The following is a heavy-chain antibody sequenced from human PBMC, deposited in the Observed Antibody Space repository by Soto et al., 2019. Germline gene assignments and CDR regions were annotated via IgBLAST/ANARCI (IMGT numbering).Heavy chain of an antibody. CDR3: AKGNQGSA. J-gene: IGHJ5*02. CDR2: FTGGGRT. Sequence: EVQLLDSGGGLVQPGGSLRLSCAASGFTFSTYAMGWVRQAPGKGLEWVSTFTGGGRTYYADFVKGRFTISRDNSKNTLYLQMNSLRAEDTDVYYCAKGNQGSAWGQGTLVTVSS. V-gene: IGHV3-23*01. CDR1: GFTFSTYA.